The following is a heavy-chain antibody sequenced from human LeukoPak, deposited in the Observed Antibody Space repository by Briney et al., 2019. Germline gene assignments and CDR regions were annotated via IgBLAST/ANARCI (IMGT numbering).Heavy chain of an antibody. CDR3: ARVRYYYDSSGLIDY. Sequence: GGSLRLSCAASGFTFSSYWMSWVRQAPGKGLEWVANIKQDGSEKYYVDSMKGRFTISRDNAKNSLYLQMNSLRAEDTAVYYCARVRYYYDSSGLIDYWGQGTLVTVSS. CDR2: IKQDGSEK. D-gene: IGHD3-22*01. J-gene: IGHJ4*02. V-gene: IGHV3-7*01. CDR1: GFTFSSYW.